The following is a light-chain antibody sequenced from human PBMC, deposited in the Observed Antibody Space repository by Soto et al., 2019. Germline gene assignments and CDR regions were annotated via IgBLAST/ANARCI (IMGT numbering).Light chain of an antibody. Sequence: DLQMTQSPSTLSTSVGERVTITCRASQSVSYWLAWYQQKPGKAPNLLIYDASSLESGVPSRFSGSGYGTEFTLTISSLQPDDFATYFCQQYSSYWWTFGQGTKVDIK. J-gene: IGKJ1*01. CDR1: QSVSYW. V-gene: IGKV1-5*01. CDR3: QQYSSYWWT. CDR2: DAS.